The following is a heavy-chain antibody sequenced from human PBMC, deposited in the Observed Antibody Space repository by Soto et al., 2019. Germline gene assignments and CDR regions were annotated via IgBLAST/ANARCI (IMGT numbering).Heavy chain of an antibody. CDR3: SEEAQEFFTN. V-gene: IGHV1-69*02. D-gene: IGHD3-10*01. Sequence: QVQLVQSGAEVKKPGSSVKVSCKASGGTFSSYTISWVRQAPGQGLEWMGRIIPILGIANYAQKFQGRVTNTREQFTSKAYIGPSSLKFEETGLYYFSEEAQEFFTNWGPGTLVTVSS. CDR2: IIPILGIA. CDR1: GGTFSSYT. J-gene: IGHJ4*02.